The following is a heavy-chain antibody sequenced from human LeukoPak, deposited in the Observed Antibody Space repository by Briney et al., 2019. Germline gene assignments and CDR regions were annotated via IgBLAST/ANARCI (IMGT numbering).Heavy chain of an antibody. CDR3: ARGGVVVAATNPYYYMDA. CDR1: GYSISSGYF. D-gene: IGHD2-15*01. V-gene: IGHV4-38-2*01. CDR2: VYHTGAT. Sequence: PSETLSLTCGVSGYSISSGYFWVWIRQPPGKGLEWIGSVYHTGATYYNPSLRSPVTISVDTSKNQFSLKLSSVTAADTAVYYCARGGVVVAATNPYYYMDAWGKGTTVTVSS. J-gene: IGHJ6*03.